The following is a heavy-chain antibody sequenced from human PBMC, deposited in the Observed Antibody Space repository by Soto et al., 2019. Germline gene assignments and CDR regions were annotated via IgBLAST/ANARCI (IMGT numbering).Heavy chain of an antibody. D-gene: IGHD3-10*01. Sequence: NPSETLSLTCTVSGGSISSGDYYWSWIRQPPGKGLEWIGYIYYSGSTYYNPSLKSRVTISVDTSKNQFSLKLSSVTAADTAVYYCAWLGEDYYGSGSYPYWGQGTLVTVSS. J-gene: IGHJ4*02. V-gene: IGHV4-30-4*01. CDR1: GGSISSGDYY. CDR3: AWLGEDYYGSGSYPY. CDR2: IYYSGST.